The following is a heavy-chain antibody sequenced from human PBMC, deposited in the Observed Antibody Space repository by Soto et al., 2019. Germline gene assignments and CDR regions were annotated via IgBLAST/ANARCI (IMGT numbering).Heavy chain of an antibody. CDR1: GGTFSSYT. D-gene: IGHD2-2*01. Sequence: QVQLVQSGAEVKKPGSSVKVSCKASGGTFSSYTISWVRQAPGQGLEWMGRIIPILGIANYAQKFQGRVTITADKDPSTAYMELSRLRSEHTAVYYCARDAGYCSSTSCYDAFDIWGQGTMVTVSS. CDR3: ARDAGYCSSTSCYDAFDI. CDR2: IIPILGIA. J-gene: IGHJ3*02. V-gene: IGHV1-69*08.